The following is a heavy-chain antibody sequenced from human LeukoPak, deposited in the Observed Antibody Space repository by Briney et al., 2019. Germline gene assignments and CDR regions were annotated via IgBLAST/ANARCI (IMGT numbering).Heavy chain of an antibody. D-gene: IGHD6-13*01. CDR2: IYYSGST. J-gene: IGHJ4*02. CDR3: ASPPGIAAAGGYYFDY. Sequence: SETLSLTCTVSGGSISSSSYYWGWIRQPPGKGLEWIGSIYYSGSTYYNPSLKSRVTISVDTSKNQFSLKLSSVTAADTAVYYRASPPGIAAAGGYYFDYWGQGTLVTVSS. CDR1: GGSISSSSYY. V-gene: IGHV4-39*07.